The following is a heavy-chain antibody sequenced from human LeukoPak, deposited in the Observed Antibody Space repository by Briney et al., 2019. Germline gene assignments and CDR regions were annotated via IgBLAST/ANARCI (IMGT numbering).Heavy chain of an antibody. CDR3: ARALGNSTGDY. J-gene: IGHJ4*02. CDR1: GFTFNIFW. Sequence: QPGGSLRPSCAASGFTFNIFWMSWVRQAPGKGLEWVANIKHDGSEEYYGDSVRGRFTISRDNAKNSLILQMNHLRGEDTAVYYCARALGNSTGDYWGQGTLVTVSS. V-gene: IGHV3-7*04. CDR2: IKHDGSEE. D-gene: IGHD7-27*01.